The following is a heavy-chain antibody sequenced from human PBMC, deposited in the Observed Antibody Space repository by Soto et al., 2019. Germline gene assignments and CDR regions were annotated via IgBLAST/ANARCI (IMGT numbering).Heavy chain of an antibody. CDR3: ARDLRRYPDIVVVVAAPGGFQH. CDR2: ISSSSSTI. Sequence: GVLRLSCAASGFTFSSYSMNWVRQAPGKGLEWVSYISSSSSTIYYADSVKGRFTISRDNAKNSLYLQMNSLRAEDTAVYYCARDLRRYPDIVVVVAAPGGFQHWGQGTLVTVSS. D-gene: IGHD2-15*01. J-gene: IGHJ1*01. CDR1: GFTFSSYS. V-gene: IGHV3-48*01.